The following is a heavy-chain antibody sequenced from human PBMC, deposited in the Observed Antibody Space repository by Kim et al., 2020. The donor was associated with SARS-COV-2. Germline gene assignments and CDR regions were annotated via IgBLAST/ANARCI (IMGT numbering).Heavy chain of an antibody. CDR2: ST. Sequence: STSSNPSLKGRFTLSIDTSKNQFSLTLPSVTAADTAVYSCARAYYDWWFDPWGQGALVTVSS. D-gene: IGHD3-9*01. V-gene: IGHV4-30-2*05. CDR3: ARAYYDWWFDP. J-gene: IGHJ5*02.